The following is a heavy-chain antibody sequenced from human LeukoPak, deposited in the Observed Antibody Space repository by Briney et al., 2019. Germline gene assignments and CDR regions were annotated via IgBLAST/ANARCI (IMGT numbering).Heavy chain of an antibody. CDR1: GFTFSSYA. J-gene: IGHJ4*02. D-gene: IGHD2/OR15-2a*01. V-gene: IGHV3-23*01. Sequence: PGGSLRLSCAASGFTFSSYAMTWVRQATGKGLEWVSTISGSGANTYYADSVKGRFTVSRDNSKNTLSLQMNSLRVEDTALYYCAKYSDSTGAHYFDYWGQGTLVTVSS. CDR2: ISGSGANT. CDR3: AKYSDSTGAHYFDY.